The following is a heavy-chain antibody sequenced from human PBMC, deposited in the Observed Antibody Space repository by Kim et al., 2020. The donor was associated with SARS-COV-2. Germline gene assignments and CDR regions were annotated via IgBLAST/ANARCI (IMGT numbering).Heavy chain of an antibody. V-gene: IGHV3-33*01. CDR3: ARNFGSATMIGDV. CDR2: IRSDESKR. CDR1: GFTFSPFA. D-gene: IGHD3-10*01. Sequence: GGSLRLSCTASGFTFSPFAMHWVRQAPGKGLEWVAVIRSDESKRYYAESVKDRFTISRDNSKNTLYLQMNSRRAEDTAIYYCARNFGSATMIGDVWGLGTMVTVSS. J-gene: IGHJ3*01.